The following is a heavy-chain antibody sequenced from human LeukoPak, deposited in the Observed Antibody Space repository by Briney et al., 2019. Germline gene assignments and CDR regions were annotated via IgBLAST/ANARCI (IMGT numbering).Heavy chain of an antibody. CDR3: ARVADYVWGSHGMDV. D-gene: IGHD3-16*01. Sequence: GGSLRLSCVASGFTFGKYWMSWVRQAPGKGLEWVANIKLDGSEKNYVDSVKGRFTISRDNSKNTLYLQMNSLRAEDTAVYYCARVADYVWGSHGMDVWGQGTTVTVSS. V-gene: IGHV3-7*03. CDR2: IKLDGSEK. CDR1: GFTFGKYW. J-gene: IGHJ6*02.